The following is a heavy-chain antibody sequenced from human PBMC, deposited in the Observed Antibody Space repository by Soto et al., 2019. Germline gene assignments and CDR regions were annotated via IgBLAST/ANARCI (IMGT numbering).Heavy chain of an antibody. V-gene: IGHV3-9*01. D-gene: IGHD2-2*01. CDR1: GFTFDDYA. J-gene: IGHJ4*02. Sequence: PGGSLRLSCAASGFTFDDYAMHWVRQAPGKGLEWVSGISWNSGSIGYADSVKGRFTISRDNAKNSLYLQMNSLRVEDTAVYYCARGGGYCSSTSCPIDSWGQGTLVTVSS. CDR2: ISWNSGSI. CDR3: ARGGGYCSSTSCPIDS.